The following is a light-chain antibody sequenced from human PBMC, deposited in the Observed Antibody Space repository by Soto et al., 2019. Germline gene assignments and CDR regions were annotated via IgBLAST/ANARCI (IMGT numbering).Light chain of an antibody. CDR3: QQYGSSPT. CDR1: QSVSSSY. CDR2: GAS. Sequence: EIVLTQSPGTLSLSPGERATLSCRASQSVSSSYLAWYQQKPGQAPRLLIYGASSRATGIPHRFSGSGSGTYFTLTISRLEPEDFAVYYCQQYGSSPTFGQGTKVEIK. V-gene: IGKV3-20*01. J-gene: IGKJ1*01.